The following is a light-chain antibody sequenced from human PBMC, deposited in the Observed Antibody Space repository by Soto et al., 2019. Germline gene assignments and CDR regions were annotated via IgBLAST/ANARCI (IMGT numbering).Light chain of an antibody. CDR3: QQYGTAPLT. V-gene: IGKV3-20*01. CDR1: QSVFANF. J-gene: IGKJ3*01. Sequence: EVLLTQSPGTLSLSPGERATLSCRASQSVFANFLACYQQKRGQAPRLLIYGASSRATGIPDRFRGSGSGTDFTLTISRLQPEDSSIYYCQQYGTAPLTFGHGTKVDIK. CDR2: GAS.